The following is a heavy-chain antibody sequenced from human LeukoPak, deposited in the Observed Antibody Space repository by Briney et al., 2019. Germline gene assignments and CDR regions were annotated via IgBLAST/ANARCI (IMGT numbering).Heavy chain of an antibody. CDR2: ISGSGGST. CDR1: GFTFSSYA. CDR3: AKLVSTSPSVYYYMVV. D-gene: IGHD3-10*01. V-gene: IGHV3-23*01. Sequence: GGSLRLSCAASGFTFSSYAMNWVRQAPGKGLEWVSAISGSGGSTYYADSAKGRFTISRDNSKNTLYLQMNSLRAEDTAVYYCAKLVSTSPSVYYYMVVWGKGTTVTVSS. J-gene: IGHJ6*03.